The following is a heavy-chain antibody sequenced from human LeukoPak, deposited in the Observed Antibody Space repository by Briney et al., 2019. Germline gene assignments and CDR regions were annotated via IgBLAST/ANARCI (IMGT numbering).Heavy chain of an antibody. CDR3: ARVRDTMIVVVANYMDV. CDR1: GFTFSSYS. Sequence: GGSLRLSCAASGFTFSSYSMNWVRQAPGKGLEWVSYISSSSSTIYYADSVKGRFTISRDNAKNSLYLQMNSLRAEDTAVYYCARVRDTMIVVVANYMDVWGKGTTVTVSS. CDR2: ISSSSSTI. J-gene: IGHJ6*03. D-gene: IGHD3-22*01. V-gene: IGHV3-48*04.